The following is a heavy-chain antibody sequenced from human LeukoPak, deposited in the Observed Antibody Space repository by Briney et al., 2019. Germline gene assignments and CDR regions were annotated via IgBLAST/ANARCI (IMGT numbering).Heavy chain of an antibody. CDR2: SNGGNGNT. CDR1: GYTFTNYV. Sequence: ASVNVSCKASGYTFTNYVMHWVRQAPGQRLEWMGWSNGGNGNTKYSQKFQGRVTITRDTSASTAYMELSSLRSEDTAVYYCARYPLFCSGGSCIPYYYGLDVWGKGTTVTVSS. D-gene: IGHD2-15*01. CDR3: ARYPLFCSGGSCIPYYYGLDV. V-gene: IGHV1-3*01. J-gene: IGHJ6*04.